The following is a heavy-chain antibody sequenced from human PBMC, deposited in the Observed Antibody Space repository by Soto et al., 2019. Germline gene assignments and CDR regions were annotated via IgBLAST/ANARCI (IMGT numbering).Heavy chain of an antibody. CDR2: INAGNGNT. Sequence: ASVKVFCKASGYTFTSYAMHWVRQAPGQRLEWMGWINAGNGNTKYSQKFQGRVTITRDTSASTAYMELSSLRSEDTAVYYCARVRGRTNPPPYSSIGYWGQGTLVTVSS. CDR1: GYTFTSYA. D-gene: IGHD6-13*01. CDR3: ARVRGRTNPPPYSSIGY. J-gene: IGHJ4*02. V-gene: IGHV1-3*01.